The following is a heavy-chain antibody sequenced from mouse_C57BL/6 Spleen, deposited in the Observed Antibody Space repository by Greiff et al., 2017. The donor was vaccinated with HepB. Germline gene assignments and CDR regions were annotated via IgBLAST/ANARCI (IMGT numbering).Heavy chain of an antibody. J-gene: IGHJ4*01. D-gene: IGHD1-1*01. CDR2: IHPNSGST. CDR3: ARKEGGSSLYAMDY. CDR1: GYTFTSYW. V-gene: IGHV1-64*01. Sequence: QVHVKQPGAELVKPGASVKLSCKASGYTFTSYWMHWVKQRPGQGLEWIGMIHPNSGSTNYNEKFKSKATLTVDKSSSTAYMQLSSLTSEDSAVYYCARKEGGSSLYAMDYWGQGTSVTVSS.